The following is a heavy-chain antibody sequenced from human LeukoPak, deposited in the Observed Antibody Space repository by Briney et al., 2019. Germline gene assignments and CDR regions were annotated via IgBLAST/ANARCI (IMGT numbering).Heavy chain of an antibody. V-gene: IGHV4-59*01. Sequence: SETLSLTCTVSGGSMSDYYWGCIRQPPGKGLEWIGYISYSGKSNSNPSLKSRVTMSVDMSKNQFSLKLASVTAADTAVYYCVRVGRSLHWNPDFWGLGTLVTVSS. CDR3: VRVGRSLHWNPDF. CDR1: GGSMSDYY. D-gene: IGHD1-1*01. J-gene: IGHJ4*02. CDR2: ISYSGKS.